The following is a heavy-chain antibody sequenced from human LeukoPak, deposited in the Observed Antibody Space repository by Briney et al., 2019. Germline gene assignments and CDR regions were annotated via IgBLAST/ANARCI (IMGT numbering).Heavy chain of an antibody. CDR3: LRDGVPAPEEFDY. D-gene: IGHD2-2*01. J-gene: IGHJ4*02. CDR1: GYTFIDYY. V-gene: IGHV1-2*02. Sequence: GPSVKVSCKASGYTFIDYYMYWVRQAPGQGLEWMGWINPNPNGGGTNYAQKFQGRVTMTRDTSISTAYMELNSLRSDDTAVYYCLRDGVPAPEEFDYWGQGTLVTVSS. CDR2: INPNPNGGGT.